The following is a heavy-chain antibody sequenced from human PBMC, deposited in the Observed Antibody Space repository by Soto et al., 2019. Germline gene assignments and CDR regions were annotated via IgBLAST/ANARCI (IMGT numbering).Heavy chain of an antibody. CDR2: IKVDGTEK. Sequence: LVDSGGGLVQPGGSLSLSCAASGFIFRDYWMNWVRQAPGKGPEWVANIKVDGTEKNYVDSVKGRFTISRDNAKNSLYLQMNSLRVEDTAVYYCARDEIWDGVKCILGYFQQYGQGTPVTVSS. CDR3: ARDEIWDGVKCILGYFQQ. CDR1: GFIFRDYW. V-gene: IGHV3-7*03. J-gene: IGHJ1*01. D-gene: IGHD2-8*01.